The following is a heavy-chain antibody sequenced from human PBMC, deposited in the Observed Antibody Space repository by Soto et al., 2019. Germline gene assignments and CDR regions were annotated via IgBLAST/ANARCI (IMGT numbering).Heavy chain of an antibody. CDR2: IIPIFGTA. Sequence: SVKVSCKASGGTFSSYAISWVRQAPGQGLEWMGGIIPIFGTANYAQKFQGRVTITADESTSTAYMELGSLRSEDTAVYYCARVAYYYDSSGYYWSGNDAFDIWGQGTTVTVSS. V-gene: IGHV1-69*13. D-gene: IGHD3-22*01. CDR3: ARVAYYYDSSGYYWSGNDAFDI. CDR1: GGTFSSYA. J-gene: IGHJ3*02.